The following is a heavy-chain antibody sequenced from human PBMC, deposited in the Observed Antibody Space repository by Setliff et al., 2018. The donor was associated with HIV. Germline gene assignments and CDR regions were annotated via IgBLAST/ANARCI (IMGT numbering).Heavy chain of an antibody. V-gene: IGHV4-59*01. Sequence: SETLSLTCTVSGDSITSYYWSWIRQPPGKGLEWIGYIYYTGSTTYNPSLKSRVTMSGDTSKNKVSLKLRSVSAADTAVYYCARTRGYSLYYFDYWGQGTLFTVSS. CDR1: GDSITSYY. CDR3: ARTRGYSLYYFDY. CDR2: IYYTGST. J-gene: IGHJ4*02. D-gene: IGHD5-18*01.